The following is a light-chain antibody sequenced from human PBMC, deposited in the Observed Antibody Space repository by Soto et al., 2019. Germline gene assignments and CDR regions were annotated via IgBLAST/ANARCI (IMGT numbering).Light chain of an antibody. V-gene: IGKV1-5*03. CDR2: KAS. Sequence: DIQMTQSPSTLSASVGDRVIITCRASQSLSSWLAWYQQKPGKAPKLLIYKASSLESGVPSRFSGSGSGTEFTLTISSLQPDDFATYYCQQYNSYSGTFGQGTKVEIK. CDR1: QSLSSW. J-gene: IGKJ1*01. CDR3: QQYNSYSGT.